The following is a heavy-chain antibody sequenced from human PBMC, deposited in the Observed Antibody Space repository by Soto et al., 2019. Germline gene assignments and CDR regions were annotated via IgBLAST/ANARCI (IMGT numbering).Heavy chain of an antibody. J-gene: IGHJ4*02. D-gene: IGHD2-15*01. CDR3: VRTSLVVAAATREDY. CDR1: VFTFSSYW. CDR2: INSDGSST. V-gene: IGHV3-74*01. Sequence: EVQLVESGGGLVQPGESLRLSCAASVFTFSSYWMHWVRQAPGKGLVWVSRINSDGSSTSYAGFVKGRFTISRDNAKNTLYLQMNSLRAEDTAVYYCVRTSLVVAAATREDYWGQGTLVTVSS.